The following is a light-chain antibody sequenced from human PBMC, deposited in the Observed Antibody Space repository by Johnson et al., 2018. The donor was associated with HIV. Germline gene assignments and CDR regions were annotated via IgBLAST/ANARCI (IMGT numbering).Light chain of an antibody. CDR3: GTCVTSLGAQYV. CDR2: ENN. J-gene: IGLJ1*01. Sequence: SVLTQPPSVSAAPGQTVNISCSGGSSNIGTNYVSWYQQFPGTAPKLLIYENNQRPSGNPDRFSDSQSGTSATLAITGLQTGDEADYYSGTCVTSLGAQYVVGSGTTVTVL. CDR1: SSNIGTNY. V-gene: IGLV1-51*02.